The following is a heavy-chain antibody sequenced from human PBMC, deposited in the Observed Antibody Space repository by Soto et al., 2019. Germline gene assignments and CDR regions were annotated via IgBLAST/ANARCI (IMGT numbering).Heavy chain of an antibody. V-gene: IGHV2-5*02. CDR1: GFSLSTSGVG. Sequence: QITLKESGPTLVKPTQTLTLTCTFSGFSLSTSGVGVGWIRQPPGKALEWLALIYWDDDKRYSPSLKSRLTIXKXSSKNQVVLTMTNMDPVDTATYYCAHILRAANWFDPWGQGTLVTVSS. J-gene: IGHJ5*02. D-gene: IGHD2-15*01. CDR2: IYWDDDK. CDR3: AHILRAANWFDP.